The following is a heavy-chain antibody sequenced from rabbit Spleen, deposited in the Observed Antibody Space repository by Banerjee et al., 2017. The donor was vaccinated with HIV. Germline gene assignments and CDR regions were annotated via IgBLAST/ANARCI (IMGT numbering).Heavy chain of an antibody. D-gene: IGHD8-1*01. Sequence: QLEESGGGLVQPGGSLKLSCTASGFTLSSYYMNWVRQAPGKGLEWIGYIDPVFGITYYANWVNGRFTISSHNAQNTVFLQMTSLTAADTATYFCARDGAGGSYFALWGPGTLVTVS. J-gene: IGHJ4*01. CDR2: IDPVFGIT. V-gene: IGHV1S7*01. CDR1: GFTLSSYY. CDR3: ARDGAGGSYFAL.